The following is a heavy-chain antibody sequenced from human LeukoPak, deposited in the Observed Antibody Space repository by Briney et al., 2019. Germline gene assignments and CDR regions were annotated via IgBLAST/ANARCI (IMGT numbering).Heavy chain of an antibody. J-gene: IGHJ6*02. D-gene: IGHD2-2*01. CDR3: ARGRRGYCSSTSCPLNPYYYYGMDV. V-gene: IGHV4-61*01. CDR2: IYYSGST. CDR1: GGSVSSGSYY. Sequence: SETLSLTCTVSGGSVSSGSYYWSWIRQPPGKGLEWIGYIYYSGSTNYNPSLKSRVTISVDTSKNQFSLKLSSVTAADTAVYYCARGRRGYCSSTSCPLNPYYYYGMDVWGQGTTVTVSS.